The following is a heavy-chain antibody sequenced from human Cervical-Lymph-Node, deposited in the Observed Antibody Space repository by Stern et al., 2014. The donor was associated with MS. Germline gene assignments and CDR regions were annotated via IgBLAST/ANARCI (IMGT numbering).Heavy chain of an antibody. Sequence: EVQLVEYGGGLVQPGGSLRLSCAASGFTFSTYWMHWVRQAPGKGLVWVSRINEDGRITNYADSVKGRFTISRDNAKNTLYLQMTGLRAEDTAVYYCARDLAGRDDFWGQGTLVTVS. CDR1: GFTFSTYW. J-gene: IGHJ4*02. CDR2: INEDGRIT. CDR3: ARDLAGRDDF. V-gene: IGHV3-74*01.